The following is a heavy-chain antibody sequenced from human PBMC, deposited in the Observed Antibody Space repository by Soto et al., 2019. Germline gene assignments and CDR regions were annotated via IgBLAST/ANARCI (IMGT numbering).Heavy chain of an antibody. CDR2: ITSKTDGGTT. Sequence: EVQLVESGGGLVKPGGSLRLSCAASGFTFSNAWMSWVRQAPGKGLEWVGRITSKTDGGTTDYAAPVKGRFTISRDDSKNTLYLQMNSLKTEDTAVYYCTGTDYGDSQFYYYYGMDVWGQGTTVTVSS. CDR3: TGTDYGDSQFYYYYGMDV. D-gene: IGHD4-17*01. CDR1: GFTFSNAW. J-gene: IGHJ6*02. V-gene: IGHV3-15*01.